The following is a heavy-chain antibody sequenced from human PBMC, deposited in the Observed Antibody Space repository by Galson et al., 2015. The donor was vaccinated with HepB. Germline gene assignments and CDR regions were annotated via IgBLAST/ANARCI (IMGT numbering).Heavy chain of an antibody. CDR2: ISYDGSNK. J-gene: IGHJ4*02. CDR1: GFTFSSYA. D-gene: IGHD1-20*01. V-gene: IGHV3-30*04. Sequence: SLRLSCAASGFTFSSYAMYWVRQAPGTGLEWVAVISYDGSNKYYEDSVKGRFTISRDNSKNTLYLQMNSLRAEDTAVYYCARALLTGTTERFDYWGQGTLVTVSS. CDR3: ARALLTGTTERFDY.